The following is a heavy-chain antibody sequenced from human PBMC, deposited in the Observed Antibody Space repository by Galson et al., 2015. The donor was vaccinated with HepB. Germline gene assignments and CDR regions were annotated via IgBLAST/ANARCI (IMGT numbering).Heavy chain of an antibody. CDR3: AKSPAAIGYYGMDV. J-gene: IGHJ6*02. CDR1: GFTFSSYG. V-gene: IGHV3-30*18. Sequence: SLRLSCAASGFTFSSYGMHWVRQAPGKGLEWVAVISYDGSNKYYADSVKGRFTISRDNSKNTLYLQMNSLRAEDTAVYYCAKSPAAIGYYGMDVWGQGTTVTVSS. CDR2: ISYDGSNK. D-gene: IGHD2-2*01.